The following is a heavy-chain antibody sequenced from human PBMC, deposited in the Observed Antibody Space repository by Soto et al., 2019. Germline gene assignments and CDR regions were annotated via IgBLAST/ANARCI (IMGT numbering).Heavy chain of an antibody. D-gene: IGHD6-19*01. Sequence: SETLSLTCTVSGGSISSGDYYWSWIRQPPGKGLEWIGEIHHSGSTGYNPSLKSRVTISVDKSKNQFSLKLSSVTAADTAVYYCTRNGGWNFDHWGQGTLVTVSS. J-gene: IGHJ4*02. CDR2: IHHSGST. CDR3: TRNGGWNFDH. CDR1: GGSISSGDYY. V-gene: IGHV4-39*07.